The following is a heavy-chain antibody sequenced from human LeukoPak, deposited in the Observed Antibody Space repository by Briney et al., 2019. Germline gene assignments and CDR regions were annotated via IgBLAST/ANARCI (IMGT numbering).Heavy chain of an antibody. V-gene: IGHV4-30-4*08. Sequence: SETLSLTCAVYGGPFSGYYWSWIRQPPGKGLEWIGYIYYSGSTCYNPSLKSRVTISVDTSKNQFSLKLSSVTAADTAVYYCARGGYSGSYPLYYYYGMDVWGQGTTVTVSS. CDR3: ARGGYSGSYPLYYYYGMDV. CDR2: IYYSGST. D-gene: IGHD1-26*01. J-gene: IGHJ6*02. CDR1: GGPFSGYY.